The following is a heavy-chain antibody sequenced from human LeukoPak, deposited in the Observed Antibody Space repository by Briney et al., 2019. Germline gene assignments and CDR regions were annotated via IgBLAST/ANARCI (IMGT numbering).Heavy chain of an antibody. CDR3: ARHDYGSGSYYI. D-gene: IGHD3-10*01. V-gene: IGHV5-51*01. CDR2: IYPCDSDI. Sequence: GESLNISCKCSGYSFSTYWIAWVRQMPGRGLEWMWIIYPCDSDIKYSPSFQGQVTVSADKSISAAYLQWRSLKASDNARYYCARHDYGSGSYYIWGQGTLVTVS. J-gene: IGHJ4*02. CDR1: GYSFSTYW.